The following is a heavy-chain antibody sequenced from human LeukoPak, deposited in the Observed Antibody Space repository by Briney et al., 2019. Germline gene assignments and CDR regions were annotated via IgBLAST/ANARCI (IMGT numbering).Heavy chain of an antibody. CDR1: GYTFTGCY. D-gene: IGHD5-18*01. CDR2: INPNSGGT. J-gene: IGHJ6*03. Sequence: ASVKVSCKASGYTFTGCYMHWVRQAPGQGLEWMGWINPNSGGTNYAQKFQGRVTMTRDTSISTAYMELSRLRSDDTAVYYCATDTAMVRYSYYYYYMDVWGKGTTVTISS. CDR3: ATDTAMVRYSYYYYYMDV. V-gene: IGHV1-2*02.